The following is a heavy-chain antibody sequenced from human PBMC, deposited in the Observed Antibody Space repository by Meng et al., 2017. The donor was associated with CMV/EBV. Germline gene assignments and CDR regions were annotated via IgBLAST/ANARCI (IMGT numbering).Heavy chain of an antibody. CDR3: AKDGYSGYDYDY. J-gene: IGHJ4*02. V-gene: IGHV3-30*02. CDR1: GFTFSSYG. Sequence: GESLKISCAASGFTFSSYGMHWVRQAPGKGLEWVAFIRYDGSNKYYADSVKGRLTISRDNSKNTLYLQMNSLRAEDTAVYYCAKDGYSGYDYDYWGQGTLVTVSS. D-gene: IGHD5-12*01. CDR2: IRYDGSNK.